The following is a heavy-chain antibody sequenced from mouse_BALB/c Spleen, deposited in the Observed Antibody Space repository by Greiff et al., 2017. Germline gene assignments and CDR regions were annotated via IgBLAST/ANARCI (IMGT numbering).Heavy chain of an antibody. Sequence: EVQLQESGPSLVKPSQTLSLTCSVTGDSITSGYWNWIRKFPGNKLEYMGYISYSGSTYYNPSLKSRISITRDTSKNQYYLQLNSVTTEDTATYYCARYRYDGTIFDYWGQGTTLTVSS. CDR3: ARYRYDGTIFDY. V-gene: IGHV3-8*02. D-gene: IGHD2-14*01. J-gene: IGHJ2*01. CDR2: ISYSGST. CDR1: GDSITSGY.